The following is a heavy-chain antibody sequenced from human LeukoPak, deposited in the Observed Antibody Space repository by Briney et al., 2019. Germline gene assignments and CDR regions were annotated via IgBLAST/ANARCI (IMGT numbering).Heavy chain of an antibody. J-gene: IGHJ4*02. CDR3: ARRSGSFQGDYNFDY. CDR2: IYPGDSDT. D-gene: IGHD1-26*01. Sequence: GESLKISCKGSGYSFTNYWIAGARQMPGKGLEWMGIIYPGDSDTRYSPSFQGQVTISADKSISTAYLQWSSLKASDTAMYYCARRSGSFQGDYNFDYWGQGTLVTVSS. V-gene: IGHV5-51*01. CDR1: GYSFTNYW.